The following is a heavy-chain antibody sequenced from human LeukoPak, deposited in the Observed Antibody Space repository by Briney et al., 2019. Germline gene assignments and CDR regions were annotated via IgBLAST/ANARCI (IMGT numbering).Heavy chain of an antibody. CDR1: GFTVGYNY. J-gene: IGHJ4*02. Sequence: GGSLRLSCAASGFTVGYNYMTWVRQAPGKGLEWVAAIYNSGSTYYADSVKGRFTISRDNSKNTLYLQLNSLRAEDTAVYYCAKDRPTWPIDYWGQGTLVTVSS. CDR3: AKDRPTWPIDY. CDR2: IYNSGST. V-gene: IGHV3-53*01. D-gene: IGHD5-12*01.